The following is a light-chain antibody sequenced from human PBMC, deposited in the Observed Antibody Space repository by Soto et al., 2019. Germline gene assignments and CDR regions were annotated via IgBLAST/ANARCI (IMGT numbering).Light chain of an antibody. CDR3: ATWDGSLPGDV. J-gene: IGLJ2*01. Sequence: QSALTQSPSVSAARGRKVTISCSGSSSNIGNNYVSWYQQLPGTAPKLLIYDNNKRPSGIPDRFSGSKSGTSGTLDITGLQTGDEADYYCATWDGSLPGDVFGGGTKLTVL. V-gene: IGLV1-51*01. CDR2: DNN. CDR1: SSNIGNNY.